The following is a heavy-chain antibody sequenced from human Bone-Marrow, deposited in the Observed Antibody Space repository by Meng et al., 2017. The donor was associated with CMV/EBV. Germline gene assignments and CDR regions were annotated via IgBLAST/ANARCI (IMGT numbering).Heavy chain of an antibody. V-gene: IGHV3-20*04. CDR2: INWKGET. CDR3: ARDALRWEVLRGAFAI. D-gene: IGHD1-26*01. J-gene: IGHJ3*02. Sequence: GESLKISCAASGFKFDEYGMSWVRQVPGKGLEWVSGINWKGETDKLDSVKGRFTISRDNAKNSLYLQMNSLNAEDTALYYCARDALRWEVLRGAFAIWGPGPMVT. CDR1: GFKFDEYG.